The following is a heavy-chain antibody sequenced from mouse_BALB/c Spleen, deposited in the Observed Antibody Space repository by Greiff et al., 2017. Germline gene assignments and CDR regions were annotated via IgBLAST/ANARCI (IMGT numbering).Heavy chain of an antibody. CDR2: INSNGGST. CDR1: GFTFSSYG. Sequence: EVMLVESGGGLVQPGGSLKLSCAASGFTFSSYGMSWVRQTPDKRLELVATINSNGGSTYYPDTVKGRFTISRDNAKNTLYLQMSSLKSEDTALYYCARQYYYGSHYFDYWGQGTTLTVSS. D-gene: IGHD1-1*01. CDR3: ARQYYYGSHYFDY. J-gene: IGHJ2*01. V-gene: IGHV5-6-3*01.